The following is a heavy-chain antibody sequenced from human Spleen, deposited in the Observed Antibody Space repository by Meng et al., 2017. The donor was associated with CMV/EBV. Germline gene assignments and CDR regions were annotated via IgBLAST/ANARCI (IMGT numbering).Heavy chain of an antibody. CDR1: GFVFSAYA. D-gene: IGHD4-23*01. CDR3: AKGCDYGGKSVAPIDD. Sequence: GESLKISCAASGFVFSAYAMSWVRQAPGKGLEWVSGISGSGGSTYYADSVKGRFTISRDNSKNTLYLQMNSLRAADTAVYYCAKGCDYGGKSVAPIDDWGQGTLVTVSS. V-gene: IGHV3-23*01. J-gene: IGHJ4*02. CDR2: ISGSGGST.